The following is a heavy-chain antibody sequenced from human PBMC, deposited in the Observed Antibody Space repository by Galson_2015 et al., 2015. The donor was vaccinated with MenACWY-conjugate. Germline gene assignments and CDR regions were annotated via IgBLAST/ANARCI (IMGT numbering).Heavy chain of an antibody. Sequence: AISGYSVSSSSAAWNWIRQSPSRGLEWLGRTYYRSKWYNDYASSVKSRITISPDTSKNHISLQLNSVTPEDTAVYYCAREAMYSTNFYAIDYWGQGTLVTVSS. J-gene: IGHJ4*02. V-gene: IGHV6-1*01. CDR1: GYSVSSSSAA. CDR3: AREAMYSTNFYAIDY. D-gene: IGHD2/OR15-2a*01. CDR2: TYYRSKWYN.